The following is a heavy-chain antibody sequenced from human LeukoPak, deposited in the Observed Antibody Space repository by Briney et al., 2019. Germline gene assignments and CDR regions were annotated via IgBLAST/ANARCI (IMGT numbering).Heavy chain of an antibody. CDR1: GFTFSSYA. J-gene: IGHJ5*02. CDR3: AKGELLWFGISNWFDP. Sequence: RGSLRLSCAASGFTFSSYAMSWVRQAPGKGLEWVSAISGSGGSTYYADSVKGRFTISRDNSKNTLYLQMNSLRAEDTAVYYCAKGELLWFGISNWFDPWGQGTLVTVSS. CDR2: ISGSGGST. V-gene: IGHV3-23*01. D-gene: IGHD3-10*01.